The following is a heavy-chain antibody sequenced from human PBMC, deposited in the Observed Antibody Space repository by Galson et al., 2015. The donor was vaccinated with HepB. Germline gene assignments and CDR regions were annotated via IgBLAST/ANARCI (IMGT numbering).Heavy chain of an antibody. Sequence: LRLSCAASGFTFSSYEMNWVRQAPGKGLEWVAVISYDGSNKYYADSVKGRFTISRDNSKNTLYLQMNSLRAEDTAVYYCASQGESYYDSSGYSVEYYFDYWGQGTLVTVSS. V-gene: IGHV3-30*03. CDR2: ISYDGSNK. CDR3: ASQGESYYDSSGYSVEYYFDY. CDR1: GFTFSSYE. J-gene: IGHJ4*02. D-gene: IGHD3-22*01.